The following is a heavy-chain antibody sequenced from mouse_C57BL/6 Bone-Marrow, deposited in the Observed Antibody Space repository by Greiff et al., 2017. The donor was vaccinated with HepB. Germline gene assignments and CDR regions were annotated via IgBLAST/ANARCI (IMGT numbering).Heavy chain of an antibody. Sequence: DVKLVESEGGLVQPGSSMKLSCTASGFTFSDYYMAWVRQVPEKGLEWVANINYDGSSTYYLDSLKSRFIISRDNAKNILYLQMSSLKSEDTATYYCARDPLTIVTHYWYFDVWGTGTTVTVSS. CDR1: GFTFSDYY. CDR2: INYDGSST. V-gene: IGHV5-16*01. J-gene: IGHJ1*03. D-gene: IGHD2-5*01. CDR3: ARDPLTIVTHYWYFDV.